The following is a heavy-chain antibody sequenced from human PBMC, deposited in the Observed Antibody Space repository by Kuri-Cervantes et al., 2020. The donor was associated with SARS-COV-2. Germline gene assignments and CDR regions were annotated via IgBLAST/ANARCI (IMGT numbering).Heavy chain of an antibody. Sequence: GGSLSLSCAASGFTFSSYEMHWVRQAPGKGLEWVSYISSSGSAIYYADSVKGRFTISRDNAKNSLYLQMNSLRDEDPAVYYCARESRDAYHLGRVDLWGRGTLVTVSS. CDR3: ARESRDAYHLGRVDL. V-gene: IGHV3-48*03. D-gene: IGHD5-24*01. CDR2: ISSSGSAI. CDR1: GFTFSSYE. J-gene: IGHJ2*01.